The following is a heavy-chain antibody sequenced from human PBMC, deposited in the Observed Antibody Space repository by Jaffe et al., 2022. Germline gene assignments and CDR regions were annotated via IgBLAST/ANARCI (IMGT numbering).Heavy chain of an antibody. CDR1: GFTFSSYA. CDR3: AKEDHFPYYDYIWGRNWFDP. CDR2: ISGSGGST. J-gene: IGHJ5*02. V-gene: IGHV3-23*01. D-gene: IGHD3-16*01. Sequence: EVQLLESGGGLVQPGGSLRLSCAASGFTFSSYAMSWVRQAPGKGLEWVSAISGSGGSTYYADSVKGRFTISRDNSKNTLYLQMNSLRAEDTAVYYCAKEDHFPYYDYIWGRNWFDPWGQGTLVTVSS.